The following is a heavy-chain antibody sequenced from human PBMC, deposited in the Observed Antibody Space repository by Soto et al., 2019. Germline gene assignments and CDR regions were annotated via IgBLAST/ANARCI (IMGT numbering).Heavy chain of an antibody. CDR2: ISWNSGSI. Sequence: EVQLVESGGGLVQPGRSLRLSCADSGYTFDDYDMHWVRQAPGQGLEWVSGISWNSGSIGYADSVKGRVTISRDNAKNALYLQMNSLRAEDTALYYCAKDGMVRGVISSIWFDPGGQGTLVTVSS. J-gene: IGHJ5*02. D-gene: IGHD3-10*01. CDR3: AKDGMVRGVISSIWFDP. V-gene: IGHV3-9*01. CDR1: GYTFDDYD.